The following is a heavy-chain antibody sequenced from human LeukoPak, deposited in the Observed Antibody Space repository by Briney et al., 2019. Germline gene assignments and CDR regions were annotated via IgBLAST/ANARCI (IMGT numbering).Heavy chain of an antibody. CDR1: GGSISSGDYY. J-gene: IGHJ4*02. Sequence: KPTETLSLTCTVSGGSISSGDYYWSWIRQPPGKGLEWIGSIYYSGSTYYNPSLKSRVTISVDTSKNQFSLKLSSVTAADTAVYYCMSTGSFSGSYAGESDYWGQGTLVTVSS. CDR2: IYYSGST. V-gene: IGHV4-39*01. CDR3: MSTGSFSGSYAGESDY. D-gene: IGHD1-26*01.